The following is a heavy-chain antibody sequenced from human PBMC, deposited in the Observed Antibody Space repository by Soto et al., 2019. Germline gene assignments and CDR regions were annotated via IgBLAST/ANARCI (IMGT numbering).Heavy chain of an antibody. CDR3: ARRPVDFTHLYYYYYSGMDV. D-gene: IGHD3-16*01. V-gene: IGHV3-23*01. Sequence: EVQLLESGGGLVQPGGSLRLSCAASGFTFSSYAMSWVRQAPGKGLEWVSAISGSGGSTYYADSVKGRFTISRDNSKNTLYLQMTSLRAEDTAVYYCARRPVDFTHLYYYYYSGMDVWGQGTTVTVSS. CDR2: ISGSGGST. CDR1: GFTFSSYA. J-gene: IGHJ6*02.